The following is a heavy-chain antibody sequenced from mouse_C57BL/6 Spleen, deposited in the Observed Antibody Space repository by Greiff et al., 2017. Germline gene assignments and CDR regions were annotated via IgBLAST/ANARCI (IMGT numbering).Heavy chain of an antibody. CDR2: IDPSDSYT. D-gene: IGHD2-2*01. CDR3: ARFGYDVWFAY. J-gene: IGHJ3*01. Sequence: QVQLQQSGAELVMPGASVKLSCKASGYTFTSYWMHWVKQRPGQGLEWIGEIDPSDSYTNYNQKFKGKSTLTVDKSSSTAYMQLSSLTSEDSAVYYCARFGYDVWFAYWGQGTLVTVSA. CDR1: GYTFTSYW. V-gene: IGHV1-69*01.